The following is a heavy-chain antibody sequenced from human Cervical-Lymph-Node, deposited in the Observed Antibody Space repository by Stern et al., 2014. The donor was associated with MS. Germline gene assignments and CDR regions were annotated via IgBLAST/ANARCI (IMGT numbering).Heavy chain of an antibody. J-gene: IGHJ4*02. D-gene: IGHD6-19*01. Sequence: VQLVQSGAEVKKPGASVTVSCKASGYTFTDYFLHWVRQAPGQGLEWIGWINPNSGGTNYAQKFQGRVTMTRDTSISTAYMELNRLTSDDTAVYYCARGDIAVAGTPRLRFDYWGQGTLVTVSS. CDR1: GYTFTDYF. CDR2: INPNSGGT. CDR3: ARGDIAVAGTPRLRFDY. V-gene: IGHV1-2*02.